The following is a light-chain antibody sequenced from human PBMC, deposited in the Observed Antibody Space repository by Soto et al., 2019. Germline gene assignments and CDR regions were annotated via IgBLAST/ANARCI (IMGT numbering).Light chain of an antibody. Sequence: AIQMTQSPSSLSASVGDRVTITCWASQGIKKDLGWYQQRPGKAPKLLIYASSTLQSGVPSRFSGSGYGTDFTLTISSLQPEDSATYFCQQDYSYPLTFGGGTKVELK. V-gene: IGKV1-6*01. CDR1: QGIKKD. CDR3: QQDYSYPLT. J-gene: IGKJ4*01. CDR2: ASS.